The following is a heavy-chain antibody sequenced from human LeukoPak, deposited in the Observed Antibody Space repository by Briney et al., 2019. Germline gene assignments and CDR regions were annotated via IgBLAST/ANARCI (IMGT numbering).Heavy chain of an antibody. CDR3: ARLAAAELYYFDY. Sequence: PSETLSLTCTVSGGSISSSSYYWGWIRQPPGKGLEWIGSIYYSGSTYYNPSLKSRVTTSVDTSKNQFPLKQSSVTAADTAVYYCARLAAAELYYFDYWGQGTLVTVSS. V-gene: IGHV4-39*01. D-gene: IGHD6-13*01. CDR1: GGSISSSSYY. J-gene: IGHJ4*02. CDR2: IYYSGST.